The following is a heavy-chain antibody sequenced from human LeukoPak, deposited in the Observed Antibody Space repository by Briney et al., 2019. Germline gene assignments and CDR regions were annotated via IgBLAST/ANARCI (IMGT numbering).Heavy chain of an antibody. CDR1: GFTFSSYW. D-gene: IGHD3-9*01. CDR2: INSDGSSI. CDR3: ARECLVTARFDP. J-gene: IGHJ5*02. Sequence: PGGSLRLSCTTSGFTFSSYWMHWLRQAPGKGLVWVSRINSDGSSITYADSVKGRFTISRDNAKNTLYLQINSLKAEDTAVYYCARECLVTARFDPWGQGTLVTVSS. V-gene: IGHV3-74*01.